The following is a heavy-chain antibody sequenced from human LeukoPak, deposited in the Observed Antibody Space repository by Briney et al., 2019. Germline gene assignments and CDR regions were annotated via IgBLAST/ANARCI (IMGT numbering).Heavy chain of an antibody. D-gene: IGHD6-6*01. CDR1: GFTFSDYY. CDR2: ISSSSSTI. CDR3: ARDYRYSSSLAIV. J-gene: IGHJ4*02. V-gene: IGHV3-11*04. Sequence: GGSLRLSCAASGFTFSDYYMSWIRQAPGKGLEWVSYISSSSSTIYYADSVKGRSTISRDNAKNSLYLQMNNLRAEDTAVYYCARDYRYSSSLAIVWGQGTLVTVSS.